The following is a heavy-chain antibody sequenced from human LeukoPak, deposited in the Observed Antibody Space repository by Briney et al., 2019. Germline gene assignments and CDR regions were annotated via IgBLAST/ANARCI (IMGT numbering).Heavy chain of an antibody. J-gene: IGHJ4*02. CDR2: ISSSGVST. V-gene: IGHV3-23*01. CDR3: AKDEGAAAGTHFDY. CDR1: GFTFSSYA. D-gene: IGHD6-13*01. Sequence: PGGSLRLSCAASGFTFSSYAMSWVRQAPGKGLEWVSAISSSGVSTYYADSVKGRFTISRDNSKNTLYLQMNSLRAEDTAVYYCAKDEGAAAGTHFDYWGQGTLVTVSS.